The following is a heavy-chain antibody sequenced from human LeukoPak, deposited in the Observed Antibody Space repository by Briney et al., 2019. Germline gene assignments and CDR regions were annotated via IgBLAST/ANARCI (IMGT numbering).Heavy chain of an antibody. V-gene: IGHV3-33*01. CDR3: ARGGVATAWGAFDV. CDR1: GFXFKTYG. D-gene: IGHD4-23*01. J-gene: IGHJ3*01. Sequence: GGSLRLSCAASGFXFKTYGIHWVRQAPGEGLEWVAVIYYDGNQKYYGDSVKGRFTVSRDVSENMLYLQMSSLRADDTAVYYCARGGVATAWGAFDVWGQGTMVTVSS. CDR2: IYYDGNQK.